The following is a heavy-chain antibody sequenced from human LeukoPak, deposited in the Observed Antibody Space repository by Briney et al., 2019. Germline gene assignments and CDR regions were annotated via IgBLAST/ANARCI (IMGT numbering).Heavy chain of an antibody. CDR2: FDPEDGET. J-gene: IGHJ3*02. CDR1: GYTLIELS. V-gene: IGHV1-24*01. Sequence: ASVKVSCKVSGYTLIELSMHWVRQAPGKGLEWMGGFDPEDGETIYAQKFQGRVTMTEDTSTDTAYMELSSLRSEDTAVYYCARDQEGGSSRDGYNPGAFDIWGQRTMVTVSS. D-gene: IGHD5-24*01. CDR3: ARDQEGGSSRDGYNPGAFDI.